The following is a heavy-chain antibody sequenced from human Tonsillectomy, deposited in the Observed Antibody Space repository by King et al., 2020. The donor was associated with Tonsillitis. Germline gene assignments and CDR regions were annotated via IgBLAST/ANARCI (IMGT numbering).Heavy chain of an antibody. CDR2: ISYDGSNK. CDR1: GFTFSSYA. V-gene: IGHV3-30*04. D-gene: IGHD2-21*02. J-gene: IGHJ3*02. Sequence: VQLVESAGGVVQPERSLRLSCAASGFTFSSYARHWVSQAPGKGLEGGAVISYDGSNKYYAESVKGRFTISRDNSKNTLYLQMNSLRAEDTAVYYCERDEGGEYWCGDCYSGAFDIWGQGTMVTVSS. CDR3: ERDEGGEYWCGDCYSGAFDI.